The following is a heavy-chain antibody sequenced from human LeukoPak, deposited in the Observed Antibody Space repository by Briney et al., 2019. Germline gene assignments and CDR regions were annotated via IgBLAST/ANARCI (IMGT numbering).Heavy chain of an antibody. Sequence: SETLSLTCAVSGGSISSGGYSWSWIRQPPGKGLEWIGYIYHSGSTYYNPSLKSRVTISVDRSKNQSSLKLSSVTAADTAVYYCARGGVVVVATTQDWFDPWGQGTLVTVSS. D-gene: IGHD2-15*01. V-gene: IGHV4-30-2*01. J-gene: IGHJ5*02. CDR2: IYHSGST. CDR1: GGSISSGGYS. CDR3: ARGGVVVVATTQDWFDP.